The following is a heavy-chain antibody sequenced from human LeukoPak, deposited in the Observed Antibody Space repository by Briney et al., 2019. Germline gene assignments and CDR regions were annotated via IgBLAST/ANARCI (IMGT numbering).Heavy chain of an antibody. D-gene: IGHD3-10*01. Sequence: ASVKVSCKASGYTFTGYYMHWVRQAPGQGLEWMGWINPNSGGTNYAQKFQGRATMTRDTSISTAYMELSRLRSDDTAVYYCARDGPAYYGSGSYLDWGQGTLVTVSS. CDR3: ARDGPAYYGSGSYLD. J-gene: IGHJ4*02. CDR1: GYTFTGYY. CDR2: INPNSGGT. V-gene: IGHV1-2*02.